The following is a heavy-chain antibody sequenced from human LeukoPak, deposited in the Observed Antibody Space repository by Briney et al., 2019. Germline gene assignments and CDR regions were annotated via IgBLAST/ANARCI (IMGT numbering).Heavy chain of an antibody. CDR2: IKDDGSHT. Sequence: GSLRLSCAASGFTFSSHWMHWVRQAPGKGLVWVSRIKDDGSHTNYADSVKGRFTISRDNAKNTLSLQMNSLRAEDTAVYYCARGSGIITGIGEWGQGTLVTVSS. D-gene: IGHD6-25*01. J-gene: IGHJ4*02. CDR3: ARGSGIITGIGE. V-gene: IGHV3-74*01. CDR1: GFTFSSHW.